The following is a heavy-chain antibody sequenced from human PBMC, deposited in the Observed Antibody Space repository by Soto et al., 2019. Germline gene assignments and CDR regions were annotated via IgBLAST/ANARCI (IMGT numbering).Heavy chain of an antibody. CDR1: GYTFTSYY. Sequence: ASVKVSCKASGYTFTSYYMQWVRQAPGQGLEWMGIINPSGGSTSYAQKFQGRVTMTRDTSTSTVYMELSSLRSEGTAVYYCARDHEDLAVAGSFLGYWGQGTLVTVSS. CDR2: INPSGGST. CDR3: ARDHEDLAVAGSFLGY. D-gene: IGHD6-19*01. V-gene: IGHV1-46*01. J-gene: IGHJ4*02.